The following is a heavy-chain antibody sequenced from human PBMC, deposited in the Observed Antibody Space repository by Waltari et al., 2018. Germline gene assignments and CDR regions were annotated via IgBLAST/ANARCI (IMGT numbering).Heavy chain of an antibody. J-gene: IGHJ3*02. CDR3: ARSNSSSWYEDAFDI. V-gene: IGHV4-4*07. CDR2: IYTSGST. D-gene: IGHD6-13*01. CDR1: GGSISSYY. Sequence: QVQLQESGPGLVKPSETLSLTCTVSGGSISSYYWSWIRQTAGKGLEWIGRIYTSGSTNYCPCLKSRGTMSVETSKNQFALNLSSVTAADTAVYYCARSNSSSWYEDAFDIWGQGTMVTVSA.